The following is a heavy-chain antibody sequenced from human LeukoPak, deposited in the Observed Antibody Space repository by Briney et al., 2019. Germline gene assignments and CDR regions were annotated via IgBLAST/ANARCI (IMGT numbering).Heavy chain of an antibody. CDR3: ARDAGGQGAGDLYWYFDL. V-gene: IGHV3-30-3*01. CDR1: GFTFSSYA. Sequence: PGRSLRLSCAASGFTFSSYAMHWVRQAPGKGLEWVAVISYDGSNKYYADSVKGRFTISRDNSKNTLCLQMNSLRAEDTAVYYCARDAGGQGAGDLYWYFDLWGRGTLVTVSS. J-gene: IGHJ2*01. CDR2: ISYDGSNK. D-gene: IGHD2-8*02.